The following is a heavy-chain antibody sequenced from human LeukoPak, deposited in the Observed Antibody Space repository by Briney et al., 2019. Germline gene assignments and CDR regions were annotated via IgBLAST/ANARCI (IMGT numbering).Heavy chain of an antibody. CDR3: ARRLYSSSSYWFDP. J-gene: IGHJ5*02. CDR2: IIPIFGTA. CDR1: GGTFSSYA. D-gene: IGHD6-6*01. Sequence: WASVKVSCKASGGTFSSYAISWVRQAPGQGLEWMGGIIPIFGTANYAQKFQGRVTITTDESTSTAYMELSSLRSEDTAVYYCARRLYSSSSYWFDPWGQGTLVTVSS. V-gene: IGHV1-69*05.